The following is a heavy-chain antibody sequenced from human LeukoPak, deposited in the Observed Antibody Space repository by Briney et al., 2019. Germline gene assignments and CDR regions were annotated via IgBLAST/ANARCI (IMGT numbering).Heavy chain of an antibody. CDR1: GFTFGDYA. Sequence: PGRSLRLSCTASGFTFGDYAMSWFRQAPGKGLEWVGFIRSKPYGGTTEYAASVKGRFTISRDDSKSIAYLQMNSLKTEDTAVYYCTRHDSSAEHYFDYWGQGTLVTVSS. J-gene: IGHJ4*02. CDR2: IRSKPYGGTT. V-gene: IGHV3-49*03. D-gene: IGHD3-22*01. CDR3: TRHDSSAEHYFDY.